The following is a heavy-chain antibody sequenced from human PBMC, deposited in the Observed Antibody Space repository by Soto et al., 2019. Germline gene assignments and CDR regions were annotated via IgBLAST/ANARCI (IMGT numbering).Heavy chain of an antibody. CDR1: GFTFSSYG. Sequence: GGSLRLSCAASGFTFSSYGMHWVRQAPGKGLEWVAVIWYDGSNKYYADSVKGRFTISRDNSKNTLYLQMNSLRAEDTAVYYCARSSSGWPGAGFDYWGQGTLVTVSS. D-gene: IGHD6-19*01. CDR3: ARSSSGWPGAGFDY. V-gene: IGHV3-33*01. J-gene: IGHJ4*02. CDR2: IWYDGSNK.